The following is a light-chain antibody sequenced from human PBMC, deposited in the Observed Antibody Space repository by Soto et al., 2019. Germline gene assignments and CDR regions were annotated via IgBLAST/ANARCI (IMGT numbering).Light chain of an antibody. CDR2: HVS. V-gene: IGLV2-11*01. CDR3: CSYAGSYTRV. J-gene: IGLJ1*01. CDR1: SSDVGAYDS. Sequence: QSALTQPRSVSGSPGQSVTISCTGASSDVGAYDSVSWYQQHPGKAPKLLISHVSQRPSGVPDRFSGSKSGNTASLTISGLQPEDEADYYCCSYAGSYTRVLGTGTKV.